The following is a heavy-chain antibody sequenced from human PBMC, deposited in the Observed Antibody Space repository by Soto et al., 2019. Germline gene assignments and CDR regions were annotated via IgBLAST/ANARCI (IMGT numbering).Heavy chain of an antibody. Sequence: SETLSLTCSVSGDSISSVDYFWAWIRQPPGQALEYIGYIYKSATTYYNPSFESRVAISLDTSKSQFSLNVTSVTAADTAVYFCARGRYCLTGRCFPNWFDSWGQGTMVTVSS. V-gene: IGHV4-30-4*01. D-gene: IGHD2-15*01. CDR3: ARGRYCLTGRCFPNWFDS. CDR1: GDSISSVDYF. CDR2: IYKSATT. J-gene: IGHJ5*01.